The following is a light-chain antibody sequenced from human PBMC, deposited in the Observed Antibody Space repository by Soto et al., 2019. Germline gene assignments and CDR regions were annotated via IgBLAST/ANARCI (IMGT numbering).Light chain of an antibody. J-gene: IGLJ1*01. V-gene: IGLV2-14*03. CDR2: DVS. CDR1: SGDVGGYDF. CDR3: SSYTSSRSLV. Sequence: QSALTQPASVSGSPGQSITISCTGTSGDVGGYDFVSWYQHHPGRAPKLLIWDVSNRPSGVSYRFSASKSGNTASLTISGLQTDDEADYYCSSYTSSRSLVLGTETKLTVL.